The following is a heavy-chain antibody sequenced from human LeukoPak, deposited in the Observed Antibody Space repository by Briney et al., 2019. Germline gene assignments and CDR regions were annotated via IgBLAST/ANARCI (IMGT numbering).Heavy chain of an antibody. CDR2: ISSSSSYI. CDR3: ARGITIFGVVIDY. Sequence: NAGGSLRLSCAASGFTFSSYSMNWVRHAPGKGLEWVSSISSSSSYIYYADSVKGRFTISRDNAKNSLYLQMNSLRAEDTAVYYCARGITIFGVVIDYWGQGTLVTVFS. D-gene: IGHD3-3*01. V-gene: IGHV3-21*01. J-gene: IGHJ4*02. CDR1: GFTFSSYS.